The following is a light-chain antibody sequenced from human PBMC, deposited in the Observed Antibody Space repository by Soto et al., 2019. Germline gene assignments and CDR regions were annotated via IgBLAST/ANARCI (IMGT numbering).Light chain of an antibody. CDR1: QSISSW. Sequence: DIQMTQSPSTLSASVGDRVTITCRASQSISSWLAWYQQKSGKAPKLLIYKASNLESGVPSRFSGSGSGTEFTLTISSLQPDDFATYYCQQYNSYSLTFGGGTKVEIK. J-gene: IGKJ4*01. CDR3: QQYNSYSLT. CDR2: KAS. V-gene: IGKV1-5*03.